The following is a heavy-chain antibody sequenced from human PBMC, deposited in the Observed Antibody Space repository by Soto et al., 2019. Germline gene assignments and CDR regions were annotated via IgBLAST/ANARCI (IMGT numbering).Heavy chain of an antibody. CDR2: ISYDGSKK. J-gene: IGHJ4*02. D-gene: IGHD4-17*01. CDR3: VKNRPPPSTGPIDY. V-gene: IGHV3-30*18. CDR1: GFTFSSYG. Sequence: QVQLVESGGGVVQPGRSLRLSCAASGFTFSSYGMHWVRQAPGKGLEWVAVISYDGSKKYYADSVKGRFTISRDNSKNTLYLQMNSLRAEDTAVYYCVKNRPPPSTGPIDYWGQGTLVTVSS.